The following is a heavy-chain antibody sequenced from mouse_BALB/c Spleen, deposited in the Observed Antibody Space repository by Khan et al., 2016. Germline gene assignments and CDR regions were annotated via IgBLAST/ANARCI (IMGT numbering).Heavy chain of an antibody. CDR1: GFTFNTNA. CDR3: VGDPWFAY. CDR2: IRSKSNNYAT. Sequence: EVQLVETGGGLVQPKGSLKLSCAASGFTFNTNAMNWVRQAPGKGLEWVARIRSKSNNYATYYADSVKDRFTISRDDSQSMLYLQMNNLKTEDTAMYYCVGDPWFAYGGQGTLVTVSA. V-gene: IGHV10S3*01. J-gene: IGHJ3*01.